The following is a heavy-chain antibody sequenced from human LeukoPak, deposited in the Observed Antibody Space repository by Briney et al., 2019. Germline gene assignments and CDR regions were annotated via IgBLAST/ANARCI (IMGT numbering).Heavy chain of an antibody. D-gene: IGHD3-9*01. J-gene: IGHJ4*02. CDR2: FDPEDGET. CDR1: GYTLTELS. V-gene: IGHV1-24*01. CDR3: ATEILTGYYSFDY. Sequence: ASVKVSCAVSGYTLTELSMHWVRQAPGKGLEWMGGFDPEDGETIYAQKFQGRVTMTEDTSTDTAYMELSILRSEDTAVYYCATEILTGYYSFDYWGQGTLVTVSS.